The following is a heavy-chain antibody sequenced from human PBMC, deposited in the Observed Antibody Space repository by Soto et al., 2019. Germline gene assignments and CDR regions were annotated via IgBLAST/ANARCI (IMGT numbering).Heavy chain of an antibody. J-gene: IGHJ6*02. CDR3: ASNYYGSGSYSYYYGMDV. V-gene: IGHV1-69*06. CDR2: IIPIFGTA. D-gene: IGHD3-10*01. Sequence: VASVKVSCKASGGTFSSYAISWVRQAPGQGLEWMGGIIPIFGTANYAQKFQGRVTITADKSTSTAYMELSSLRSEDTAVYYCASNYYGSGSYSYYYGMDVWGQGTTVTVSS. CDR1: GGTFSSYA.